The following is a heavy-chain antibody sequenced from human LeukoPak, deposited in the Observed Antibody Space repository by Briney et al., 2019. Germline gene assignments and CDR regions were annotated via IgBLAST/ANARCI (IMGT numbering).Heavy chain of an antibody. CDR2: ILPVLGAT. J-gene: IGHJ3*01. V-gene: IGHV1-69*04. CDR3: ASRSHRKAFDV. D-gene: IGHD1-14*01. Sequence: SVKVPCKTSEDTFRSYDINWVRQAPGQGLEWMGRILPVLGATNYAQKFQGTVTLTADTSTNTVYMELSNLRSEDTALYFCASRSHRKAFDVWGQGTMVTVSS. CDR1: EDTFRSYD.